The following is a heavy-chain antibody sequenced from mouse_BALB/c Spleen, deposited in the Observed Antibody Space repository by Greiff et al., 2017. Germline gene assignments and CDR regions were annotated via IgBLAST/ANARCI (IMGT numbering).Heavy chain of an antibody. J-gene: IGHJ3*01. CDR3: ARDYYGSSALFAY. D-gene: IGHD1-1*01. V-gene: IGHV2-6-7*01. CDR1: GFSLTGYG. Sequence: VMLVESGPGLVAPSQSLSITCTVSGFSLTGYGVNWVRQPPGKGLEWLGMIWGDGSTDYNSALKSRLSISKDNSKSQVFLKMNSLQTDETARYYCARDYYGSSALFAYWGQGTLVTVSA. CDR2: IWGDGST.